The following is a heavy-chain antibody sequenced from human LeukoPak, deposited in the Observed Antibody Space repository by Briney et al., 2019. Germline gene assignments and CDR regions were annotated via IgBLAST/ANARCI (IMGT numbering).Heavy chain of an antibody. CDR1: GYTFTGYY. CDR2: INPSGGST. J-gene: IGHJ6*02. V-gene: IGHV1-46*01. CDR3: ARDRAVVTAPTYYYYYYGMDV. Sequence: ASVKVSCKASGYTFTGYYMHWVRQAPGQGLEWMGIINPSGGSTSYAQKFQGRVTMTRDTSTSTVYMELSSLRSEDTAVYYCARDRAVVTAPTYYYYYYGMDVWGQGTTVTVSS. D-gene: IGHD2-21*02.